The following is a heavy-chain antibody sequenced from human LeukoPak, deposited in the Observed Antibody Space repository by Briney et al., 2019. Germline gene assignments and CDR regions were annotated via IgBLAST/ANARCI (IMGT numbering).Heavy chain of an antibody. J-gene: IGHJ4*02. CDR1: GASITTYY. CDR3: ARDGVVGPTTV. D-gene: IGHD1-26*01. V-gene: IGHV4-59*01. CDR2: FFYSAST. Sequence: SETLSLTCTVSGASITTYYWSWLRQPPGKELEWIGYFFYSASTDYNPSLKSRVTISVDTSKNQFSLKLNSVTAADTAVYYCARDGVVGPTTVWGQGTLVTVSS.